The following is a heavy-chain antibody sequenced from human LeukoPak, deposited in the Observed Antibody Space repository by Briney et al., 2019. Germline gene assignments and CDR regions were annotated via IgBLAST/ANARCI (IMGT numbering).Heavy chain of an antibody. CDR3: ARGSTYSSGRYTGFDY. D-gene: IGHD6-19*01. Sequence: GGSLRLSCAASGFTFSSYSMNWVRQAPGKGLEWVSSITSSSSYIYYADSVKGRFTIFRDNAKKSVYLPMNSLRAEDTAVYYCARGSTYSSGRYTGFDYWGQGTLVTVSS. J-gene: IGHJ4*02. V-gene: IGHV3-21*01. CDR2: ITSSSSYI. CDR1: GFTFSSYS.